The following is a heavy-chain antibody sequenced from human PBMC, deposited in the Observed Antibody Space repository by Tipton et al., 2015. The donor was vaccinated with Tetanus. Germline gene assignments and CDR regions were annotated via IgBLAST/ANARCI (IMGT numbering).Heavy chain of an antibody. CDR3: AGVLRSESVGWFDP. CDR1: GGSFSGYY. V-gene: IGHV4-34*01. CDR2: INHSGST. D-gene: IGHD3-3*01. J-gene: IGHJ5*02. Sequence: TLSLTCGVYGGSFSGYYWSWIRQPPGKGLEWIGEINHSGSTNHNPSLKSRVTISVDRPKNQFSLRLTSVTAADTAVYFCAGVLRSESVGWFDPWGQGTLVTVSS.